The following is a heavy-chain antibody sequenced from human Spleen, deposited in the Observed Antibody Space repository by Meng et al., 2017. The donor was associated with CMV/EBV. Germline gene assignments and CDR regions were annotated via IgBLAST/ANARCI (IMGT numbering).Heavy chain of an antibody. V-gene: IGHV1-2*02. CDR2: IKPNTGNT. D-gene: IGHD3-16*01. Sequence: KVSCKASGYFFSDHYMHWVRQAPEQGLEWMGWIKPNTGNTNYAQNFQGRVTMTSDSSIATAYMELSRLTSDDTAVYYCTRDHHWGADYWGQGTLVTVSS. CDR3: TRDHHWGADY. CDR1: GYFFSDHY. J-gene: IGHJ4*02.